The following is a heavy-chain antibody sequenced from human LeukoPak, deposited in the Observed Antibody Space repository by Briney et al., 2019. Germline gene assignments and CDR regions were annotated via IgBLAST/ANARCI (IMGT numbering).Heavy chain of an antibody. V-gene: IGHV3-23*01. D-gene: IGHD6-19*01. CDR2: ISGSGGST. Sequence: SGGSLRLSCTPSGFTFSSYAMSWVRQAPGKGLEWVSAISGSGGSTYYADSVKGRFTISRDNSKNTLYLQMNSLRAEDTAVYYCAKSQDWYSSGWYDYWGQGTLVTVSS. J-gene: IGHJ4*02. CDR3: AKSQDWYSSGWYDY. CDR1: GFTFSSYA.